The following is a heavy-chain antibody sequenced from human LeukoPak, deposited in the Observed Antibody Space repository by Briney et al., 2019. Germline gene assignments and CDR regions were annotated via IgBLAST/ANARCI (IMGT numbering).Heavy chain of an antibody. CDR1: GVPISSGGYY. CDR2: IYYSGST. CDR3: ARVPLNYYYGMDV. V-gene: IGHV4-31*03. Sequence: SETLSLTRTVSGVPISSGGYYWSWIRQHPGKGLEWIGYIYYSGSTYYNPSLKSRVTISVDTSQNQFSLKLSSVTAADTAVYYCARVPLNYYYGMDVWGQGTTVTVSS. J-gene: IGHJ6*02.